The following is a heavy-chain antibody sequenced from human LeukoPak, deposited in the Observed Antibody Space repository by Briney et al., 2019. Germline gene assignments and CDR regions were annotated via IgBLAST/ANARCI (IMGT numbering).Heavy chain of an antibody. D-gene: IGHD3-10*01. V-gene: IGHV3-48*01. CDR2: ISGSGRTI. CDR1: GFIFTSYS. J-gene: IGHJ6*03. Sequence: GGSLRLSCAASGFIFTSYSFNWVRQAPGKGLEWVSYISGSGRTIYYADSVRGRFTISRDDAKNSLYLQMNSLRAEDTAVYYCARPEIPEGVLWFYYMDVWGKGTTVTVSS. CDR3: ARPEIPEGVLWFYYMDV.